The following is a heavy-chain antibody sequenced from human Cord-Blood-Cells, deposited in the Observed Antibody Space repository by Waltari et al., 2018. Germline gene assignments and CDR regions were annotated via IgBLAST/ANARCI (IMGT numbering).Heavy chain of an antibody. J-gene: IGHJ4*02. CDR1: GYTFTGYY. V-gene: IGHV1-2*04. D-gene: IGHD1-26*01. CDR3: ARDLGSGSYFDY. CDR2: INPNSGGT. Sequence: QVQLVQSGAEVKKPGASVKVSCKASGYTFTGYYMHWVRQAPGQGLEWMGWINPNSGGTNYAQKCQGWVTMTRDTSTSTVYMELSSLRSEDTAVYYCARDLGSGSYFDYWGQGTLVTVSS.